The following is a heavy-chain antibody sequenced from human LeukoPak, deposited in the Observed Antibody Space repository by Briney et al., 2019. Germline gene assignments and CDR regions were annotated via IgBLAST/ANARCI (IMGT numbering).Heavy chain of an antibody. CDR3: AREATYSSSWHNWFDP. J-gene: IGHJ5*02. CDR1: GYTFTNYY. D-gene: IGHD6-13*01. CDR2: INPSGGST. V-gene: IGHV1-46*01. Sequence: ASVTVSCMASGYTFTNYYMHWVRQAPGQGLEWMGIINPSGGSTSYAQKFQGRVTMTRDTSTSTVYMELSSLRSEDTAVYYCAREATYSSSWHNWFDPWGQGTLVTVSS.